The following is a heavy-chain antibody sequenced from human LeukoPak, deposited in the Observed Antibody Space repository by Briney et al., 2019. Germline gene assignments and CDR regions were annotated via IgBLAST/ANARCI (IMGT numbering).Heavy chain of an antibody. J-gene: IGHJ1*01. CDR3: ARVKGFYYGSGTYNYFQH. D-gene: IGHD3-10*01. CDR1: GYTFTSYG. Sequence: ASVKVSCKASGYTFTSYGISWVRQAPGQGLEWMGWISAYNGNTNYAQKLQGRVTMTTDTSTSTAYMELRSLRSDDTAVYYCARVKGFYYGSGTYNYFQHWGQGTLVTVSS. CDR2: ISAYNGNT. V-gene: IGHV1-18*01.